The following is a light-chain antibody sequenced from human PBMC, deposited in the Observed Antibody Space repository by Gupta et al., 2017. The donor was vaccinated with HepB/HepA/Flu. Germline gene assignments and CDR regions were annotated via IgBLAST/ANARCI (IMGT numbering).Light chain of an antibody. V-gene: IGKV1-12*01. Sequence: DIQMTQSPSSVSASVGDRVIITCRASQAIGNYLAWYRQKPGKAPELLIYAASSLQSGVPSRFSGSGSGTDFSFTISSLQPEDFATYYCQQANTIPLTFGGGTKVEIK. CDR2: AAS. CDR3: QQANTIPLT. CDR1: QAIGNY. J-gene: IGKJ4*01.